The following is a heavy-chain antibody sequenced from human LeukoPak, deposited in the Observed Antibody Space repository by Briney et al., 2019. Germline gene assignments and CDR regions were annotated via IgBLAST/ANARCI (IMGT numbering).Heavy chain of an antibody. D-gene: IGHD2-2*01. J-gene: IGHJ5*02. V-gene: IGHV1-2*02. CDR1: GYTSTGYY. CDR3: ARVYCSSTSCYDWFDP. Sequence: ASVKVSCKASGYTSTGYYMHWVRQAPGQGLEWMGWINPNSGGTNYAQKFQGRVTMTRDTSISTAYMELSRLRSDDTAVYCCARVYCSSTSCYDWFDPWGQGTLVTVSS. CDR2: INPNSGGT.